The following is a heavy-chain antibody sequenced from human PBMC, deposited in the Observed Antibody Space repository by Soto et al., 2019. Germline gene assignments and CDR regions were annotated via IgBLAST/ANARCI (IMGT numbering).Heavy chain of an antibody. J-gene: IGHJ5*02. CDR1: GGSISSYY. CDR2: IYYSGST. D-gene: IGHD1-1*01. V-gene: IGHV4-59*01. Sequence: QVQLQESGPGLVKPSETLSLTCTVSGGSISSYYWSWIRQPPGKGLEWIGYIYYSGSTNYNPSLRSRVTISVDTSKNQFSLKLSSVTAADTAVYYCARVRTGTARGYNWFDPWGQGTLVTVSS. CDR3: ARVRTGTARGYNWFDP.